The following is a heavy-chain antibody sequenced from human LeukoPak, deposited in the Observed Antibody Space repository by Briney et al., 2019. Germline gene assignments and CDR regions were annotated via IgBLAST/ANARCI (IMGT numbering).Heavy chain of an antibody. J-gene: IGHJ4*02. CDR2: ISGSGGST. Sequence: GRSLRLSCAASGFTFSSYAMSWVRQAPGKGLEWVSAISGSGGSTYYADSVKGRFTISRDNSKNTLYLQMNSLRAEDTAVYYCAKGMVRGVINPTDYWGQGTLVTVSS. CDR3: AKGMVRGVINPTDY. D-gene: IGHD3-10*01. CDR1: GFTFSSYA. V-gene: IGHV3-23*01.